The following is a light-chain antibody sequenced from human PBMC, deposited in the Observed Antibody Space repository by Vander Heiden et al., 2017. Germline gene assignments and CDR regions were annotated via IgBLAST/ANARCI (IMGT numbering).Light chain of an antibody. CDR1: SSNIGSNY. CDR3: AAWDDSLSGLV. J-gene: IGLJ2*01. CDR2: RND. V-gene: IGLV1-47*01. Sequence: QSVLTQPPSASGTPGQRVTISCSGSSSNIGSNYVYWFQQLPGAAPKLPIYRNDQRPSGVPYPFSGSKSGTSASLAISGLRSEDEADYYCAAWDDSLSGLVFGGGTKLTVL.